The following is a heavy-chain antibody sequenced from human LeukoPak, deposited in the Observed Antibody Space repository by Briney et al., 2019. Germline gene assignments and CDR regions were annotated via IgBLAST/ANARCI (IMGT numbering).Heavy chain of an antibody. CDR2: INPNSGGT. CDR1: GYTFTGYY. Sequence: GASVKVSCKASGYTFTGYYMRWVRQAPGQGLEWMGWINPNSGGTNYAQKFQGRVTMTRDTSISTAYMELSRLRSDDTAVYYCARGTEQQLVLGNFYYGMDVWGQGTTVTVSS. D-gene: IGHD6-13*01. CDR3: ARGTEQQLVLGNFYYGMDV. V-gene: IGHV1-2*02. J-gene: IGHJ6*02.